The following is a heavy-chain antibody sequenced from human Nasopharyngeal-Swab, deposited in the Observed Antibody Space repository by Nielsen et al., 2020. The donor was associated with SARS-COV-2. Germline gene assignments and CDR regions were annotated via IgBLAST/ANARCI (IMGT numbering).Heavy chain of an antibody. J-gene: IGHJ6*02. D-gene: IGHD6-13*01. V-gene: IGHV5-51*03. CDR1: GYSFTSYW. CDR3: ARAPPGIAAAGYYYYGMDV. Sequence: GRSLKISCKGSGYSFTSYWIGWVRQMPGKGLEWMGIIYPGDSDTRYSPSFQGQVTISADKSISTAYLQWSSLKASDTAMYYCARAPPGIAAAGYYYYGMDVWGQGTTVTVSS. CDR2: IYPGDSDT.